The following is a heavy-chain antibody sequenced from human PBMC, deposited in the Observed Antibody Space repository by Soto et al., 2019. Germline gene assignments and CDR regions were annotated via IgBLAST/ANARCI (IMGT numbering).Heavy chain of an antibody. V-gene: IGHV4-39*07. Sequence: SETLSLTCTVSGGSISRSSYYWGWIRQPPGKGLEWIGSIYYSGSTYYNPSLKSRVTISADKSISTAYLQWSSLKASDTAMYYCARLSLQLGSIDYWGQGTLVTVSS. CDR1: GGSISRSSYY. CDR2: IYYSGST. J-gene: IGHJ4*02. D-gene: IGHD6-6*01. CDR3: ARLSLQLGSIDY.